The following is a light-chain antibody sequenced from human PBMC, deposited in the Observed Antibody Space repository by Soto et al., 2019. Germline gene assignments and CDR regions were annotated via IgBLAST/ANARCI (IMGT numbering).Light chain of an antibody. V-gene: IGLV2-11*01. CDR1: SSDVGGYNY. Sequence: QSALTQPRSVSGSPGQSVTISCTGTSSDVGGYNYVSWYQQHPGKAPKLMIYDVSKRPSGVPDRFSGSKSGNTASPTISGLQAEDEADYYCCSYAGSYRWVFGGGTKVTVL. CDR3: CSYAGSYRWV. CDR2: DVS. J-gene: IGLJ3*02.